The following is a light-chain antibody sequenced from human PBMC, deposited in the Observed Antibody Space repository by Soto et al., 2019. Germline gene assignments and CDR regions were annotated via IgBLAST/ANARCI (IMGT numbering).Light chain of an antibody. CDR2: GNS. CDR3: QSYDSSLSAHVV. J-gene: IGLJ2*01. CDR1: SSNIGAGYD. Sequence: QAVVTQPPSVSGAPGQRVTISCTGSSSNIGAGYDVHWYQQLPGTAPKLLIYGNSNRPSGVPDRFSGSKSGTSASLAITGLQAEDDADYYCQSYDSSLSAHVVFGGGTKVTVL. V-gene: IGLV1-40*01.